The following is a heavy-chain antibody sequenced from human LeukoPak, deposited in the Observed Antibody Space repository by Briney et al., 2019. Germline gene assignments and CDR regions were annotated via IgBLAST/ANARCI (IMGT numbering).Heavy chain of an antibody. Sequence: GGSLRLSCAASGFTVSSNYMSWVRQAPGKGLEWVSVIYSGGSTYYADSVKGRFTISRDNSKNTLYLQMNSLRAEDTAVYYCAKDRYSGSYLQSGPCAHWGQGTLVTVSS. CDR2: IYSGGST. D-gene: IGHD1-26*01. CDR3: AKDRYSGSYLQSGPCAH. CDR1: GFTVSSNY. J-gene: IGHJ4*02. V-gene: IGHV3-53*01.